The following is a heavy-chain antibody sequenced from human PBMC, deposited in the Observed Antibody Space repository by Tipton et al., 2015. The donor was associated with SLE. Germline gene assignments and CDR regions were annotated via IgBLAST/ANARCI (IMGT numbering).Heavy chain of an antibody. CDR2: IYNSGST. Sequence: GLVKPSETLSLTCTVSGGSISSQYWSWIRQPPGKGLELIGYIYNSGSTKYNPSLKNRVTISVDTSKNHFSLKLSSVTAADTAVYYCARWGAGSRGNWFDPWGQGTLITVSS. D-gene: IGHD1/OR15-1a*01. CDR3: ARWGAGSRGNWFDP. J-gene: IGHJ5*02. V-gene: IGHV4-59*11. CDR1: GGSISSQY.